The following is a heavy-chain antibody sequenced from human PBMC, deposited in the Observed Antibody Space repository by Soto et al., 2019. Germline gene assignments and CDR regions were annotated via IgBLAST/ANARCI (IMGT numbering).Heavy chain of an antibody. CDR3: ARDPHSLDY. CDR1: GFTFSTYS. J-gene: IGHJ4*02. Sequence: DVQLLESGGGLIQPGGSLRLSCAASGFTFSTYSMNWVRQTPEKGLQWVAYIRGDGGKVHHADSVKGRFTISRDNVKNSLFLQMNNLRVDDTAVYYCARDPHSLDYWGQGVLVTVSS. V-gene: IGHV3-48*01. D-gene: IGHD2-15*01. CDR2: IRGDGGKV.